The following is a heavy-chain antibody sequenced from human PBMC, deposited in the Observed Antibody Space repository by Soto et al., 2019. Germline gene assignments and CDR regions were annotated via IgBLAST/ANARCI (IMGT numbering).Heavy chain of an antibody. J-gene: IGHJ3*02. CDR2: ISGSGGST. Sequence: PGGSLRLSCAASGFTFSSYEMNWVRQAPGEGLEWVSAISGSGGSTYYADSVKGRFTISRDNSKNTLYLQMNSLRAEDTAVYYCAKDRVVRGVTDAFDIWGQGTMVTVSS. D-gene: IGHD3-10*01. CDR1: GFTFSSYE. V-gene: IGHV3-23*01. CDR3: AKDRVVRGVTDAFDI.